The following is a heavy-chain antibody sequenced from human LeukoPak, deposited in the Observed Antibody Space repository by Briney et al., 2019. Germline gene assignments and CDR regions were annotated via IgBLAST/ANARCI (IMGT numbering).Heavy chain of an antibody. D-gene: IGHD2-8*01. CDR2: IIPIFGTA. CDR1: GGTFSSYA. J-gene: IGHJ5*02. Sequence: GASVKVSCKASGGTFSSYAISWVRQAPGQGLEWMGGIIPIFGTANYAQKFQGRVTITTDESTSTAYMELSSLRSEDTAVYYCARSYLVFNWLDPWGQGTLVTVSS. CDR3: ARSYLVFNWLDP. V-gene: IGHV1-69*05.